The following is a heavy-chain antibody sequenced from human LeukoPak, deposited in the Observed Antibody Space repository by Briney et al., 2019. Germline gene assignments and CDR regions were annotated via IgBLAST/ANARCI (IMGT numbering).Heavy chain of an antibody. CDR1: GFTFSNYA. J-gene: IGHJ6*02. CDR2: ISGGGGGT. Sequence: GGSLRLSCAASGFTFSNYAMNWVRQAPGKGLEWVSSISGGGGGTFYADSVKGRFTISRDNSKNTLYLQMNSLRADDTAVFYCAKARIGCCSRTSCTDGLDVWGQGTTVTV. D-gene: IGHD2-2*01. CDR3: AKARIGCCSRTSCTDGLDV. V-gene: IGHV3-23*01.